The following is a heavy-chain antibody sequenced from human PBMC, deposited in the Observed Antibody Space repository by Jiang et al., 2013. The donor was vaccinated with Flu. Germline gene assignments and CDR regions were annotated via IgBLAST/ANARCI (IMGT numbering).Heavy chain of an antibody. J-gene: IGHJ4*02. CDR2: IYYSGST. CDR3: ARAKDSSGWYELGDY. Sequence: SGLVKPSQTLSLTCTVSGGSISSGGYYWSWIRQHPGKGLEWIGYIYYSGSTYYNPSLKSRVTISVDTSKNQFSLKLSSVTAADTAVYYCARAKDSSGWYELGDYWGQGTLVTVSS. D-gene: IGHD6-19*01. V-gene: IGHV4-31*03. CDR1: GGSISSGGYY.